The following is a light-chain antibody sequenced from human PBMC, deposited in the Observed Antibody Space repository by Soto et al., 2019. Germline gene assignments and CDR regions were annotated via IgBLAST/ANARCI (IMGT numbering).Light chain of an antibody. CDR1: QSVNSR. CDR3: QHYGRSPIT. CDR2: GAS. Sequence: EIVLTQSPVTLSFSPCERATLSCRASQSVNSRLAWYQHKPGQAPRLLISGASSRATGIPDRFSGSGSATDFTLTISRLEPEDFALYYCQHYGRSPITFGQGTRLEIK. J-gene: IGKJ5*01. V-gene: IGKV3-20*01.